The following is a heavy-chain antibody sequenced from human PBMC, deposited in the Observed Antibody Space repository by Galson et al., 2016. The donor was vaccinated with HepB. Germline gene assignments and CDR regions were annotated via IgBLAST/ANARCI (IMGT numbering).Heavy chain of an antibody. CDR2: ISHDGTTT. CDR1: GFTFNNYG. CDR3: AGAFDY. Sequence: SLRLSCAASGFTFNNYGMHWVRQAPGKGLDWVAVISHDGTTTYSADSVKGRFTISRDNSKHTLCLQMTSLRPEDTAIYYCAGAFDYWGQGILVTVSS. V-gene: IGHV3-30*03. J-gene: IGHJ4*02.